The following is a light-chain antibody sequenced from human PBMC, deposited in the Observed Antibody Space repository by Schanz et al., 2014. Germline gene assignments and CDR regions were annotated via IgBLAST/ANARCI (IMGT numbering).Light chain of an antibody. Sequence: EIVLTQSPGTLSLSPGERATLSCRASQSVSSSYLAWYQQKPGQAPRLLIYGASSRPTGIPDRFSGSGSGTDFTLTISRLEPEDFAVYYCQQYDNWWTFGQGTKVEIK. CDR1: QSVSSSY. V-gene: IGKV3-20*01. CDR3: QQYDNWWT. J-gene: IGKJ1*01. CDR2: GAS.